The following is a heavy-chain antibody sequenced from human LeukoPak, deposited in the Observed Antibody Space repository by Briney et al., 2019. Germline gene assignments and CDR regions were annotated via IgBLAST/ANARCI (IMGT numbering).Heavy chain of an antibody. CDR1: GGSISSGDYY. J-gene: IGHJ3*02. Sequence: PSETLSLTCTVSGGSISSGDYYWSWIRQPPGKGLEWIGYIYYSGSTYYNPSLKSRVTISVDTSKNQFSLKLSSVTAADTAVYYCARYCSSTSCSGYDAFDIWGQGTMVTVSS. D-gene: IGHD2-2*01. V-gene: IGHV4-30-4*08. CDR3: ARYCSSTSCSGYDAFDI. CDR2: IYYSGST.